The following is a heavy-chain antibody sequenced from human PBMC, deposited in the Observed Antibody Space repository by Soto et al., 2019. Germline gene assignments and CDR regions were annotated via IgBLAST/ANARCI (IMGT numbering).Heavy chain of an antibody. V-gene: IGHV1-8*01. D-gene: IGHD3-3*01. Sequence: ASVKVSCKASGYTFTSYDINWVRQATGQGLEWMGWMNPNSGNTGYAQKFQGRVTMTRNTSISTAYRELSSLRSEDTAVYYCARGGTVRAQRYDFWSGYSHWSNYYYYGMDVWGQGTTVTVSS. CDR2: MNPNSGNT. J-gene: IGHJ6*02. CDR3: ARGGTVRAQRYDFWSGYSHWSNYYYYGMDV. CDR1: GYTFTSYD.